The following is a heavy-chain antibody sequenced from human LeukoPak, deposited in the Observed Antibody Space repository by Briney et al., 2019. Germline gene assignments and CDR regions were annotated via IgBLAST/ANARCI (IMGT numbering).Heavy chain of an antibody. Sequence: GGSLRLSCAASGFTFSGSAMHWVRQASGKGLVWVGRIRSKANSYATAYAASVKGRFTISRDDSKNTAYLQMNSLKTEDTAVYYCTRDLYGSGSYYNYFDYWGQGTLVTVSS. V-gene: IGHV3-73*01. CDR2: IRSKANSYAT. J-gene: IGHJ4*02. CDR1: GFTFSGSA. D-gene: IGHD3-10*01. CDR3: TRDLYGSGSYYNYFDY.